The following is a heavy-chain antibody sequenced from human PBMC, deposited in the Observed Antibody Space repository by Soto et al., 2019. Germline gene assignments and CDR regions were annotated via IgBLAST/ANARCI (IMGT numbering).Heavy chain of an antibody. J-gene: IGHJ3*02. Sequence: GGSLRLSCAASGFTFSSYAMSWVRQAPGKGLEWVSAISGSGGSTYYADSMKGRFTISRDNSKNTLYLQMNSLRAEDTAVYYCAKDRGPSRAFDIWGQGTMVTVSS. D-gene: IGHD3-16*01. V-gene: IGHV3-23*01. CDR1: GFTFSSYA. CDR3: AKDRGPSRAFDI. CDR2: ISGSGGST.